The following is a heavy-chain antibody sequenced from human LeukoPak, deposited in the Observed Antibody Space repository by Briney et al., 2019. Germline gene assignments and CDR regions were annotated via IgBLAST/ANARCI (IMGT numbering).Heavy chain of an antibody. CDR3: ARTGYCTNGVCLSFDY. Sequence: ASLKVSCKASGYTFTGYYMHWVRQPPGQGLEWMGWINPNSGGTNYAQKFQGRVTMTRDTSISTAYMELSRLRSDDTAVYYCARTGYCTNGVCLSFDYWGQGTLVTVSS. CDR1: GYTFTGYY. J-gene: IGHJ4*02. V-gene: IGHV1-2*02. CDR2: INPNSGGT. D-gene: IGHD2-8*01.